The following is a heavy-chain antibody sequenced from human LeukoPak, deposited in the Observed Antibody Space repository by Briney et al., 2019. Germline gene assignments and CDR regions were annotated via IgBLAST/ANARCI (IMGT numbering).Heavy chain of an antibody. D-gene: IGHD3-10*01. CDR1: GGSISSSSYY. J-gene: IGHJ4*02. CDR3: ARHSGIWFGELESPYYFDY. CDR2: IYYSGST. Sequence: SETLSLTCTVSGGSISSSSYYWGWIRQPPGKGLEWIGSIYYSGSTYYNPSLKSRVTIPVDTSKNQFSLKLSSVTAADTAVYYCARHSGIWFGELESPYYFDYWGQGTLVTVSS. V-gene: IGHV4-39*01.